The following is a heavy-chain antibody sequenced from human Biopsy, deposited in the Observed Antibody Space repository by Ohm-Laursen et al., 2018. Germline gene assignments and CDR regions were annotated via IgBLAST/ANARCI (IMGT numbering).Heavy chain of an antibody. Sequence: ASVKVSCKTSGYNFISYSINWVRQAAGQGLEWMGWMNPNSGNTGYAQKFQGRVTMTRNTSISTAYMEVSSLRSEDTAVYYCARGRNPVWFGEDLDYWGQGTLVTVSP. D-gene: IGHD3-10*01. CDR1: GYNFISYS. V-gene: IGHV1-8*01. J-gene: IGHJ4*02. CDR2: MNPNSGNT. CDR3: ARGRNPVWFGEDLDY.